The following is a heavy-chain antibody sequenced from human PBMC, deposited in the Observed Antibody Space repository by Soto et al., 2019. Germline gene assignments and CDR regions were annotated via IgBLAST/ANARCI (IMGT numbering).Heavy chain of an antibody. Sequence: SETLSLTCTVSGASITQYYWNWIRQSPGKGLEWIVSVSSTGSTVYNPSLTSRVTVSLDTSKNQFSLKLSSVTAADTAVYYCARGGERVAMPSGYWGQGTLVT. V-gene: IGHV4-59*01. J-gene: IGHJ4*02. CDR2: VSSTGST. CDR1: GASITQYY. CDR3: ARGGERVAMPSGY. D-gene: IGHD2-2*01.